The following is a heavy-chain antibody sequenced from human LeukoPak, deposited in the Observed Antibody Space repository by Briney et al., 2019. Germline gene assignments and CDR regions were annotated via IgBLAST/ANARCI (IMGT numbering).Heavy chain of an antibody. D-gene: IGHD2-15*01. CDR2: IISIFGTA. Sequence: PMASVKVSCKASGGTFSSYAISWVRQAPGQGLEWMGGIISIFGTANYAQKFQGRVTITADESTSTAYMELSSLRSEDTAVYYCARAILYYYYYYGMDVWGQGTTVTVSS. CDR1: GGTFSSYA. CDR3: ARAILYYYYYYGMDV. J-gene: IGHJ6*02. V-gene: IGHV1-69*01.